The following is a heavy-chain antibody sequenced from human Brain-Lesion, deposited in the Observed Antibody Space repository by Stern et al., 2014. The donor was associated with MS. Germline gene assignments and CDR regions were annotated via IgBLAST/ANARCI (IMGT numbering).Heavy chain of an antibody. V-gene: IGHV1-69*01. D-gene: IGHD7-27*01. J-gene: IGHJ5*02. CDR3: ARHWGTDL. Sequence: VQLVESGAEVRKPGSSVKVSCKASGGLFRSDAISWVRQATGHGLEWLGGIIPMTGEAHYAQKFLDRVTITADESTTTTYMDLNSLTSEDTALYYCARHWGTDLWGQGTLLTVSS. CDR1: GGLFRSDA. CDR2: IIPMTGEA.